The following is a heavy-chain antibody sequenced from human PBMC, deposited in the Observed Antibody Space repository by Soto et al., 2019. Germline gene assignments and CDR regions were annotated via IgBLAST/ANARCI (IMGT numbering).Heavy chain of an antibody. V-gene: IGHV1-18*01. D-gene: IGHD3-10*01. CDR2: NSAYNGNT. CDR3: ARDKLVRGVPGY. CDR1: GYTFTSYG. Sequence: ASVKVSCKASGYTFTSYGISWVRQAPGQGLEWMGWNSAYNGNTNYAQKLQGRVTMTTDTSTSTAYMELRSLRSDDTAVYYCARDKLVRGVPGYWGQGTLVTVSS. J-gene: IGHJ4*02.